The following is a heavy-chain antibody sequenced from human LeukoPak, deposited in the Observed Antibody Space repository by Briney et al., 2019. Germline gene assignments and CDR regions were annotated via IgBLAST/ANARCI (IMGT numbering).Heavy chain of an antibody. CDR3: ARRGYCSSTSCQGFDP. CDR2: INHSGST. J-gene: IGHJ5*02. V-gene: IGHV4-34*01. D-gene: IGHD2-2*01. CDR1: GGSFSGYF. Sequence: SETLSLTCAVYGGSFSGYFWSWIRQPPRRGLEWIGEINHSGSTNYNPSLKSRVTISVGTSKNQFSLKLSSVTAADTAVYYCARRGYCSSTSCQGFDPWGQGTLVTVSS.